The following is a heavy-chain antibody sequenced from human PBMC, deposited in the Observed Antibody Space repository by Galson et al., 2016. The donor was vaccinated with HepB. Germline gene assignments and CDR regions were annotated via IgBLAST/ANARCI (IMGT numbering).Heavy chain of an antibody. Sequence: SLRLSCAASGFTFSSYAMHWVRQAPGKALELVSDIRSNGDSTNYADSVKGRFTISRDNVKNTLYLQMSSLRAEDTAVYYCVRERYYYASRKQFYYFDYWGQGTLVTVSS. CDR3: VRERYYYASRKQFYYFDY. V-gene: IGHV3-64D*06. CDR2: IRSNGDST. CDR1: GFTFSSYA. D-gene: IGHD3-10*01. J-gene: IGHJ4*02.